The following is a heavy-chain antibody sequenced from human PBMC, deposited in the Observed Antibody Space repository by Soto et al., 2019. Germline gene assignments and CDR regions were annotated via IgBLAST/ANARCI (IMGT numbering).Heavy chain of an antibody. CDR1: GGTFSSYA. J-gene: IGHJ4*02. Sequence: ASVKVSCKASGGTFSSYAISWVRQAPGQGLEWMGGIIPIFGTANYAQKFQGRVTITADESTSTAYMELSSLRSEDTAVYYCATQAAYYDSSGYYYGYRGQGPLVTVSS. V-gene: IGHV1-69*13. CDR2: IIPIFGTA. D-gene: IGHD3-22*01. CDR3: ATQAAYYDSSGYYYGY.